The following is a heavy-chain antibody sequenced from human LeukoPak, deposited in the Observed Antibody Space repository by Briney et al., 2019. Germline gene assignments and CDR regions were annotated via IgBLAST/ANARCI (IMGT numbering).Heavy chain of an antibody. Sequence: PSETLSLTCTVSGGSISSGSYYWSWIRQPAGKGLQWIGRIYTSGSTNYNPSLKSRVTISVDTSKNQFSLKLSSVTAADTAVYYCATSIAARRFASARYFDYWGQGTLVTVSS. V-gene: IGHV4-61*02. J-gene: IGHJ4*02. D-gene: IGHD6-6*01. CDR3: ATSIAARRFASARYFDY. CDR1: GGSISSGSYY. CDR2: IYTSGST.